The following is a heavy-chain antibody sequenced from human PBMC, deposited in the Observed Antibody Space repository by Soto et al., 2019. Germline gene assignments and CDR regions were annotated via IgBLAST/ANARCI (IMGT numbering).Heavy chain of an antibody. CDR3: ARAGGGFFLGELSYFHDY. J-gene: IGHJ4*02. D-gene: IGHD3-16*02. CDR2: ISAYNGNT. V-gene: IGHV1-18*01. Sequence: QVQLVQSGAEVKKPGASVKVSCKASGYTFTSYGISWVRQAPGQGLEWMGWISAYNGNTNYAQKLQGRATMTTDTSTSTAYMELRSLRSDATEVYYCARAGGGFFLGELSYFHDYSGQGTLVTVSS. CDR1: GYTFTSYG.